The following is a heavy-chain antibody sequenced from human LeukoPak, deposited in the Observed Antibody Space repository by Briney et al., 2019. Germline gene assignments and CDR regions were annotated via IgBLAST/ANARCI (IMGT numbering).Heavy chain of an antibody. CDR3: AKDRYGDYEAPFHYYMDA. V-gene: IGHV1-2*02. CDR2: INPNSGVT. J-gene: IGHJ6*03. CDR1: GYTFSGFY. D-gene: IGHD5-12*01. Sequence: ASVKVSCKASGYTFSGFYIHWVRQAPGQGLEWMGWINPNSGVTNYAQKLQGRVSITRDTSIDTAYMQLSRLRSDDTAVYYCAKDRYGDYEAPFHYYMDAWGRGTTVTVSS.